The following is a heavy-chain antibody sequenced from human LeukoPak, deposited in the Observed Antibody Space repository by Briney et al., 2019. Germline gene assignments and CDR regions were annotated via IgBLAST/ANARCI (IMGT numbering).Heavy chain of an antibody. CDR2: ISYTGST. CDR3: XXXXXXXXXXXGMDV. J-gene: IGHJ6*02. CDR1: GGSISSASYY. Sequence: SETLSLTCTVSGGSISSASYYWDWIRQPPGKGLEWIGSISYTGSTYYSPSLKSRVIISVDRSKNQFSLKLNSVTPAHTAGYXXXXXXXXXXXXXGMDVWGQGTTVTVSS. V-gene: IGHV4-39*01.